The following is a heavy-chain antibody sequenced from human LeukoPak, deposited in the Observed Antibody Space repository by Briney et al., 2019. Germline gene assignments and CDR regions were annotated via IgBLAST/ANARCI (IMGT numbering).Heavy chain of an antibody. CDR2: ISGSGDNT. D-gene: IGHD3-16*01. CDR1: GFTFSSYA. CDR3: AKDGVVTITFDH. V-gene: IGHV3-23*01. Sequence: GGSLRLPCAASGFTFSSYAMSWVRHVPGKGLEWVPVISGSGDNTVYADSVKGRFTISRDNSKNTLYLQMNSLRAEDTAVYYCAKDGVVTITFDHWGQGTLVTVSS. J-gene: IGHJ4*02.